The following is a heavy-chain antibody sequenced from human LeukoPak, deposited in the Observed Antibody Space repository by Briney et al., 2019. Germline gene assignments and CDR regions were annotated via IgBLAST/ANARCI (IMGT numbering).Heavy chain of an antibody. CDR2: INPNSGGT. Sequence: ASVNVSCKASGYTFTGYYMHWVRQAPGQGLEWMGWINPNSGGTNYAQKFQGRVTMTRDTSISTAYMELSRLRSDDTAVYYCARDGDCSSTSCWIYYYGMDAWGQGTTVTVPS. CDR1: GYTFTGYY. V-gene: IGHV1-2*02. J-gene: IGHJ6*02. D-gene: IGHD2-2*01. CDR3: ARDGDCSSTSCWIYYYGMDA.